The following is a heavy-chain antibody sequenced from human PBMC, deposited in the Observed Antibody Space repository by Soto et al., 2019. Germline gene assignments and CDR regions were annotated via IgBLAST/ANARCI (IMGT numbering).Heavy chain of an antibody. Sequence: ASVKVSCKASGYTFTSYGISWVRQAPGQGLEWMGWISAYNGNTNYAQKLQGRVTMTTDTSTSTAYMELRSLRSDDTAVYYCARDFSGYDFYDWFDPRGQGTLVTVSS. CDR1: GYTFTSYG. CDR2: ISAYNGNT. D-gene: IGHD5-12*01. J-gene: IGHJ5*02. CDR3: ARDFSGYDFYDWFDP. V-gene: IGHV1-18*01.